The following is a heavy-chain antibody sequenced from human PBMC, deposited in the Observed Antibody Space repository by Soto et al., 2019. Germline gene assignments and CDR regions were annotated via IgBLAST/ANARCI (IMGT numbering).Heavy chain of an antibody. Sequence: EVQLLESGGGLVQPGGSLRLSCAASGFAFSNYDINWVRQVPGKGLEWVAAISGSGGTTYYADFVKGRFTISRDNSHNTITLQMKNLGAEDTAVDYSTKGRGPEHRRYCDRGTLVTVSS. V-gene: IGHV3-23*01. CDR1: GFAFSNYD. D-gene: IGHD1-1*01. J-gene: IGHJ4*02. CDR2: ISGSGGTT. CDR3: TKGRGPEHRRY.